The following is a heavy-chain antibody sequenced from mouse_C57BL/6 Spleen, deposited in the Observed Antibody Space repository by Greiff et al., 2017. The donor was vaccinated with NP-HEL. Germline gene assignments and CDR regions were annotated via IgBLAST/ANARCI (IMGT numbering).Heavy chain of an antibody. V-gene: IGHV7-3*01. J-gene: IGHJ2*01. CDR2: IRNKANGYTT. CDR1: GFTFTDYY. D-gene: IGHD1-1*02. Sequence: EVQRVESGGGLVQPGGSLSLSCAASGFTFTDYYMSWVRQPPGKALEWLGFIRNKANGYTTEYSASVKGRFTISRDNSQSILYLQMNALRAEDSATYYCARLYGPEGFYYFDYWGQGTTLTVSS. CDR3: ARLYGPEGFYYFDY.